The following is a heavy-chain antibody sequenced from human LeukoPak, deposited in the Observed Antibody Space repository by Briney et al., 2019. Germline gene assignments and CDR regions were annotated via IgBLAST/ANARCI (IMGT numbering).Heavy chain of an antibody. CDR3: ANYYYGSGIRD. V-gene: IGHV3-30*18. J-gene: IGHJ4*02. CDR1: GFTFSSYG. D-gene: IGHD3-10*01. CDR2: ISYDGNNK. Sequence: GGSLRLSCAASGFTFSSYGMHWVRQAPGKGLEWVAVISYDGNNKYYADSVKGRFTISRDNSKNTLYLQMNSLRAEDTAVYYCANYYYGSGIRDWGQGTLVTVSS.